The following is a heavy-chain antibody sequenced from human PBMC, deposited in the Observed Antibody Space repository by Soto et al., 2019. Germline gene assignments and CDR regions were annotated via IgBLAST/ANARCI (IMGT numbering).Heavy chain of an antibody. V-gene: IGHV4-4*02. CDR3: AGLIAVAGTGYYFDY. CDR1: SGSISSSNW. D-gene: IGHD6-19*01. CDR2: IYHSGST. Sequence: QVQLQESGPGLVKPSGTLSLTCAVSSGSISSSNWWSWVRQPPGKGLEWIGEIYHSGSTNYNPSLKSRVTRSVDKSKNQFSLKLSSVTAADTAVYYCAGLIAVAGTGYYFDYWGQGTLVTVSS. J-gene: IGHJ4*02.